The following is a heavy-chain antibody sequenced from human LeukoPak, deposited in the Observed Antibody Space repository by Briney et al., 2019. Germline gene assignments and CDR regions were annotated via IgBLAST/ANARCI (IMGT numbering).Heavy chain of an antibody. CDR1: GYTFISYG. D-gene: IGHD2-2*01. Sequence: GASVKVSCKASGYTFISYGISWVRQAPGQGLEWMGWINPNSGGTNYAQKFQGRVTMTRDTSISTAYMELSRLRSDDTAVYYCARGRFHCSSTSCHFFDYWGQGTLVTVSS. CDR2: INPNSGGT. V-gene: IGHV1-2*02. CDR3: ARGRFHCSSTSCHFFDY. J-gene: IGHJ4*02.